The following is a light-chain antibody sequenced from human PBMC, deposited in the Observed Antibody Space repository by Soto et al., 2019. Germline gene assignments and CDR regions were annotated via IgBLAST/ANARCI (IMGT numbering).Light chain of an antibody. Sequence: IVLTQSPGTLSLSPGERATLSCRASQSVSNNYLAWYQQKPGQAPRLLIYGASSRATGIPDRLSGSESGTDFTLTISRLEPEDFAVSYCQQYGSSPGTFGQGTKVEVK. V-gene: IGKV3-20*01. J-gene: IGKJ1*01. CDR1: QSVSNNY. CDR2: GAS. CDR3: QQYGSSPGT.